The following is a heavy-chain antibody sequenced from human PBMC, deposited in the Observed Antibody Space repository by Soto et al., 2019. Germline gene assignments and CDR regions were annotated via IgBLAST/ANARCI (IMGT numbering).Heavy chain of an antibody. Sequence: PGGSLRLSCAASGFTFSSYSMNWVRQAPGKGLEWVSSITSSSSYIYYADSVKGRFTISSDNAKNSLYLQMNSLRAEDTAVHYCGSDPGYGCWSGILYFVYWGQGALVKVSS. D-gene: IGHD3-3*01. CDR3: GSDPGYGCWSGILYFVY. J-gene: IGHJ4*02. CDR2: ITSSSSYI. CDR1: GFTFSSYS. V-gene: IGHV3-21*01.